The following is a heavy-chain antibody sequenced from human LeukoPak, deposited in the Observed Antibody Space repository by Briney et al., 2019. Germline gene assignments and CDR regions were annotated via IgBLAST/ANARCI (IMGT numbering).Heavy chain of an antibody. J-gene: IGHJ4*02. CDR3: ARSNNYDSSGWGY. D-gene: IGHD3-22*01. V-gene: IGHV3-11*01. Sequence: GGSLRLSCAASGFTFSDYYMSWIRQAPGKGPEWLSYISYSGTTIYYADSVKGRFTISRDNAKNSLYLQMNSLRVEDTAVYYCARSNNYDSSGWGYWGQGTLVTVSS. CDR2: ISYSGTTI. CDR1: GFTFSDYY.